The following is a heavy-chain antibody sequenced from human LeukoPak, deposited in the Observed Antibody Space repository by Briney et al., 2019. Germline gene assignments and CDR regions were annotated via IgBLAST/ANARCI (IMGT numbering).Heavy chain of an antibody. CDR2: INHSGST. V-gene: IGHV4-34*01. D-gene: IGHD3-22*01. Sequence: SETLSLTCAVYGGSFSGYYWSWIRQPPGKGLEWIGEINHSGSTNYNPSLKSRVTISVDTSKNQFSLKLSSMTAADTAVYYCARVRPYYYDSKRSVFDYWGQGTLVAVSS. CDR1: GGSFSGYY. CDR3: ARVRPYYYDSKRSVFDY. J-gene: IGHJ4*02.